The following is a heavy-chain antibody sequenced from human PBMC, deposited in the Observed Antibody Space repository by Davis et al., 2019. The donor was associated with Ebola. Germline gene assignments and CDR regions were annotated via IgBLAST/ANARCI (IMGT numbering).Heavy chain of an antibody. J-gene: IGHJ1*01. CDR3: AKGISGGTVTLGD. D-gene: IGHD3-16*01. CDR1: GFTFSSYA. V-gene: IGHV3-23*01. Sequence: PGGSLRLSCVGSGFTFSSYAMSWVRQAPGKGLEWVSGIRDSGVSTYYAESVKGRFTISRDNSKNTLYLQMNSLRTEDTAVYHCAKGISGGTVTLGDWGQGTLVTVSS. CDR2: IRDSGVST.